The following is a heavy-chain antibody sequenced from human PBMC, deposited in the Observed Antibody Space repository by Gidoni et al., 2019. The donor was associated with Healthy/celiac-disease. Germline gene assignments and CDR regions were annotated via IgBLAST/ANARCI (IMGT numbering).Heavy chain of an antibody. D-gene: IGHD4-4*01. CDR2: IYSGGST. CDR3: ARDLDSSYYYYGMDV. Sequence: VLLRTSAGGSVKPGGPRGRSWCASGFPPSSNYMSWVRQAPGKGLEWVAVIYSGGSTYYAESVKGRFTISRDNSKNTLDLKMNSLRAEDTAVYYCARDLDSSYYYYGMDVWGQGTTVTVSS. CDR1: GFPPSSNY. J-gene: IGHJ6*02. V-gene: IGHV3-66*02.